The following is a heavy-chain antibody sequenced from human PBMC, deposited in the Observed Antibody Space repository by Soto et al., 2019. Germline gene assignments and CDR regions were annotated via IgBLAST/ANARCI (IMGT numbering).Heavy chain of an antibody. D-gene: IGHD6-19*01. CDR3: AAYHSSGWYDEIDY. J-gene: IGHJ4*02. Sequence: QVQLVQSGAEVKKPGSSVKVSCKASGGTFSSYAISWVRQAPGQGLEWMGGIIPIFGTANYEQKFQGRVKITADESTSTAYTELSSLRSEDTAVYYCAAYHSSGWYDEIDYWGQGTLVTVSS. CDR2: IIPIFGTA. V-gene: IGHV1-69*01. CDR1: GGTFSSYA.